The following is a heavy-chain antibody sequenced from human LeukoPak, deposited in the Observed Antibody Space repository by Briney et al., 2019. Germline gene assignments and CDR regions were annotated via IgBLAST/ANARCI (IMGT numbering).Heavy chain of an antibody. CDR2: ISSVSTVI. CDR3: VRARPPHNWNYYYYMDV. D-gene: IGHD1-20*01. J-gene: IGHJ6*03. CDR1: GFTFETFG. V-gene: IGHV3-48*04. Sequence: GGSLRLSCAASGFTFETFGMNWVRQAPGKGLEWISYISSVSTVIHYADSVKGRFTISRDDANDSIFLQMNSLRAEDTAVYYCVRARPPHNWNYYYYMDVWGNGTTVTVSS.